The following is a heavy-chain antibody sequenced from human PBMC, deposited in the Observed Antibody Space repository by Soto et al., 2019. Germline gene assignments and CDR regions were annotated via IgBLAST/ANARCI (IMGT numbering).Heavy chain of an antibody. CDR2: ISSSSSYI. CDR1: GFTFSSYS. J-gene: IGHJ5*02. D-gene: IGHD6-19*01. V-gene: IGHV3-21*01. Sequence: EVQLVESGGGLVKPGGSLRLSCAASGFTFSSYSMNWVRQAPGKGLEWVSSISSSSSYIYYADSVKGRFTISRDNAKNSLYLQMNSLRADDTAVYYCASEYSSGWYGEAGWFDPWGQGTLVTVSS. CDR3: ASEYSSGWYGEAGWFDP.